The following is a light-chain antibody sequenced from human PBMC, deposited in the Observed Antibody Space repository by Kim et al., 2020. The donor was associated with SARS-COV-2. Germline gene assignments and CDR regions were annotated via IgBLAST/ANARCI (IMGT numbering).Light chain of an antibody. Sequence: SPGERASPACRASQSVSSSYLAWYKQKPGQAPRLLIYGASSRATGIPDRFSGSGSGTDFTLTISRLEPEDFAVYYCQQYGSAPWTFGQGTKVEIK. J-gene: IGKJ1*01. CDR2: GAS. V-gene: IGKV3-20*01. CDR1: QSVSSSY. CDR3: QQYGSAPWT.